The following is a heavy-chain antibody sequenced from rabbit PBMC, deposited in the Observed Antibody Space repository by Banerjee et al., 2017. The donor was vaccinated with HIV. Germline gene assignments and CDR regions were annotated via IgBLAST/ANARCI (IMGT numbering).Heavy chain of an antibody. CDR1: GFSFSSSYY. Sequence: QEQLVESGGGLFQPGGSLALTCTASGFSFSSSYYMSWVRQAPGKGLEWIGCIYTGSSDSTAYANWAKGRFTISKTSSTTVTLQMTSLTAADTATYFCARGGYYSYGYGTTLGSWGQGTLVTVS. D-gene: IGHD6-1*01. CDR2: IYTGSSDST. V-gene: IGHV1S45*01. CDR3: ARGGYYSYGYGTTLGS. J-gene: IGHJ3*01.